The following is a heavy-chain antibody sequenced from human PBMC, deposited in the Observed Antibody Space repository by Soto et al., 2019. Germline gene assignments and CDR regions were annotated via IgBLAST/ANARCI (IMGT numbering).Heavy chain of an antibody. D-gene: IGHD3-3*01. Sequence: SETLSLTCTVSGGSVSSGSYYWSWIRQPPGKGLEWIGYIYYSGSTNYNPSLKSRVTISVDTSKNQFSLKLSSVTAADTAVYYCARGRFRRGYYFDYWGQGTLVTVSS. V-gene: IGHV4-61*01. CDR3: ARGRFRRGYYFDY. CDR1: GGSVSSGSYY. J-gene: IGHJ4*02. CDR2: IYYSGST.